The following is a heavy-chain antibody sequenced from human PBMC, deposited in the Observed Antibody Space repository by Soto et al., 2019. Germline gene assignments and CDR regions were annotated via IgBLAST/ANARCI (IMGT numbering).Heavy chain of an antibody. Sequence: QVQLVQSGAEATTPGSSVKVSCKASGGTFSNYAISWVRQAPGQGLEWMGGIIPLFGTANYAQKFQGRVTITADESTSIVYTELSSLRSEDTALYYWARARGDGYNTGDWFDPWGQGTLVTVSS. CDR2: IIPLFGTA. CDR1: GGTFSNYA. D-gene: IGHD5-18*01. V-gene: IGHV1-69*12. J-gene: IGHJ5*02. CDR3: ARARGDGYNTGDWFDP.